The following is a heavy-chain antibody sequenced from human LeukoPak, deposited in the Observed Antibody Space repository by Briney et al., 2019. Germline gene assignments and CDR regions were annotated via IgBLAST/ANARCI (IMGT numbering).Heavy chain of an antibody. D-gene: IGHD2-15*01. CDR2: INPTGGST. J-gene: IGHJ6*02. CDR1: GYSFTTYY. V-gene: IGHV1-46*01. Sequence: GASVTVSCTASGYSFTTYYMHWVRQAPGQGLEWMGIINPTGGSTNYAQKFEGRVTMTRDTSTSTVYMELSSLGSEDTAMYYCARERYCSGGNCFVTYYYGMDVWGQGTTVTVSS. CDR3: ARERYCSGGNCFVTYYYGMDV.